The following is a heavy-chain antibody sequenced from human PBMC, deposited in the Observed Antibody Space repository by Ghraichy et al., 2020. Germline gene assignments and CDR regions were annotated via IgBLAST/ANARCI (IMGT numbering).Heavy chain of an antibody. D-gene: IGHD3-9*01. J-gene: IGHJ4*02. V-gene: IGHV3-74*01. CDR1: GFTFSSFY. Sequence: GESLNISCVGSGFTFSSFYMHWVRQVPGKGPVWVSRINSDGSATSYADSVKGRFTISRDNAKNTLYLQMNSLTAEDTALYSCVRDLTNFDRTYYWGRGTLVTVSS. CDR2: INSDGSAT. CDR3: VRDLTNFDRTYY.